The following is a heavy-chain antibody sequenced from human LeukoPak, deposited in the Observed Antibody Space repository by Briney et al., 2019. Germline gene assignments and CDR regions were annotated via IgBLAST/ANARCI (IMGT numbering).Heavy chain of an antibody. Sequence: GGSLRLSCAASGFTFSDYYMSWVRQAPGKGLEWVSSISSSSSYIYYADSVKGRFTISRDNAKNSLYLQMNSLRAEDTAVYYCARTLQQLLYYFDYWGQGTLVTVSS. CDR3: ARTLQQLLYYFDY. CDR2: ISSSSSYI. V-gene: IGHV3-21*01. CDR1: GFTFSDYY. D-gene: IGHD6-13*01. J-gene: IGHJ4*02.